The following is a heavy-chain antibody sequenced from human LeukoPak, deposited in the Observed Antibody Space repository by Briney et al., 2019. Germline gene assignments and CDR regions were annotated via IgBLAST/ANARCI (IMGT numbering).Heavy chain of an antibody. D-gene: IGHD6-6*01. CDR3: AREVFEYSSSSEQWLGSPYFDY. Sequence: ASVKVSCKASGYTFTSYGISWVRQAPGQGLEWMGWISAYNGNTNYAQKLQGRVTMTTDTSTSTAYMELRSLRSDDTAVYYCAREVFEYSSSSEQWLGSPYFDYWGQGTLVTVSS. J-gene: IGHJ4*02. V-gene: IGHV1-18*01. CDR1: GYTFTSYG. CDR2: ISAYNGNT.